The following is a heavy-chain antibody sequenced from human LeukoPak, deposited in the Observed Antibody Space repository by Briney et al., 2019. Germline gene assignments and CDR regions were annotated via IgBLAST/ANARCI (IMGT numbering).Heavy chain of an antibody. J-gene: IGHJ3*02. Sequence: PSETLSLTCTVSGGSISSSSYYWGWIRPPPGKGLEWIGSIYYSGSTYYNPSLKSRVTRSVDTSKNQFSLKLSSVTAADTAVYYCARALVPYYDILTGYYKHPIDAFDIWGQGTMVTVSS. CDR2: IYYSGST. CDR3: ARALVPYYDILTGYYKHPIDAFDI. CDR1: GGSISSSSYY. D-gene: IGHD3-9*01. V-gene: IGHV4-39*01.